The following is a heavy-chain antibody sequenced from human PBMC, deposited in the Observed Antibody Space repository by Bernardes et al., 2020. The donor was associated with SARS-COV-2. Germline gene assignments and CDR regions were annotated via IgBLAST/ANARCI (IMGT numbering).Heavy chain of an antibody. V-gene: IGHV4-61*08. Sequence: ETLSLTCTVSGSSVSSGGYYWSWIRQPPGKGLEWVGFIYYNGNTNYNPSLKSRVTISVDTSKNQFSLKLSSVTAADTAVYYCARAPLKIFGVVQTFDYWGQGTLVTVSS. J-gene: IGHJ4*02. CDR3: ARAPLKIFGVVQTFDY. CDR1: GSSVSSGGYY. D-gene: IGHD3-3*01. CDR2: IYYNGNT.